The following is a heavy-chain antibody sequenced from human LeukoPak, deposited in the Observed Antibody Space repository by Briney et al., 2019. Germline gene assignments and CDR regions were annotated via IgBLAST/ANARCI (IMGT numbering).Heavy chain of an antibody. V-gene: IGHV3-23*01. CDR1: GFTFSIHA. CDR3: AKSLDLAVAGIDY. CDR2: INDSGDST. Sequence: PGGSLRPSCAASGFTFSIHAMSWVRQALGEGLKWVSCINDSGDSTYHAGSGKGRFTIARDNSKKTQYLQTNRLRGEDTAVYYCAKSLDLAVAGIDYWGQGTLVTVSS. D-gene: IGHD6-19*01. J-gene: IGHJ4*02.